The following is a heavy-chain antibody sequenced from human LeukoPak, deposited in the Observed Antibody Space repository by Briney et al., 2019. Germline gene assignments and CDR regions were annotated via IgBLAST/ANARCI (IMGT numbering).Heavy chain of an antibody. CDR3: ATTGLLGDIP. D-gene: IGHD2-21*01. Sequence: PGGSLRLSCAASGFTFSSYSMNWVRQAPGKGLEWVSSISSSSSYIYYADSIKGRFTISGDNAKKSVYLQMNSLRAEDTAVYYCATTGLLGDIPWGQGTLVTVSS. CDR2: ISSSSSYI. CDR1: GFTFSSYS. J-gene: IGHJ5*02. V-gene: IGHV3-21*04.